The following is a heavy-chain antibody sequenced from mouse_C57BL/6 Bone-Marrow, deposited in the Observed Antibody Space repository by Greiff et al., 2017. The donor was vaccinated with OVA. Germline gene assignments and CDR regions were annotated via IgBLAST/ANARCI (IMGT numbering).Heavy chain of an antibody. Sequence: EVQLQQSGPELVKPGASVKISCKASGYTFTDYYMNWVKQSHGKSLEWIGDINPNNGGTSYNQKFKGKATLTVDKSSSTAYMELRSLTSEDSAVYYCARRATVVDWYFDVWGTGTTVTVSS. CDR2: INPNNGGT. D-gene: IGHD1-1*01. V-gene: IGHV1-26*01. CDR3: ARRATVVDWYFDV. J-gene: IGHJ1*03. CDR1: GYTFTDYY.